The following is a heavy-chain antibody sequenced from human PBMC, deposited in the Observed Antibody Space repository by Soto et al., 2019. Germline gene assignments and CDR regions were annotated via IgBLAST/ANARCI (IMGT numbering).Heavy chain of an antibody. CDR2: ISGSGGST. J-gene: IGHJ4*02. CDR1: GFTFSSYA. V-gene: IGHV3-23*01. D-gene: IGHD3-10*01. Sequence: GGSLRLSCAASGFTFSSYAMSWVRQAPGKGLEWVSAISGSGGSTYYADSVKGRFTISRDNSKNTLNLQMNSLRAEDTAVYYCAKDSYSGSPPYFDYWGQGTLVTSPQ. CDR3: AKDSYSGSPPYFDY.